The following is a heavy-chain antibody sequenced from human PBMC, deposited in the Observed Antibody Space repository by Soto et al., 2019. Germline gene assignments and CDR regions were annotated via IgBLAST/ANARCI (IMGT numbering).Heavy chain of an antibody. Sequence: QVHLVQSGAEVKKHGASVKVSCKGSGYAFTTYGITWVRQAPGQGLAWMGWISAHNGNTNHAQKAQGRGTVTRDRSTSTAYKELRSLRSCDTAVDYCGRGRYGDYWCQGALVTVSS. CDR2: ISAHNGNT. CDR1: GYAFTTYG. J-gene: IGHJ4*02. CDR3: GRGRYGDY. D-gene: IGHD1-1*01. V-gene: IGHV1-18*01.